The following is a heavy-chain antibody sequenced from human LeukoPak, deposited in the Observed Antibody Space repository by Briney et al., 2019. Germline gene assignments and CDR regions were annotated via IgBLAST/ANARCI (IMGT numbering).Heavy chain of an antibody. V-gene: IGHV3-33*06. D-gene: IGHD3-16*01. J-gene: IGHJ4*02. CDR1: GFTFSSYG. Sequence: GGSLRLSCAASGFTFSSYGMHWVRQAPGKGLEWVAVIWYDGSNKYYADSVKGRFTISRDNSKNTVYFQLNNLRVEDTAIYYCAKASWVSSTDAIRWGQGTLVTVSS. CDR3: AKASWVSSTDAIR. CDR2: IWYDGSNK.